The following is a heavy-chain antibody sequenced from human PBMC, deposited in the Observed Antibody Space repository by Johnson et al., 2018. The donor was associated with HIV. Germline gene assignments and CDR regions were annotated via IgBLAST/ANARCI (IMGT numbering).Heavy chain of an antibody. CDR2: TNSDGSST. CDR3: ARPRTGSDAFDI. CDR1: GFTVSSNY. Sequence: VQLVESGGGLVQPGGSLRLSCAASGFTVSSNYMSWVRQAPGKGLEWVSRTNSDGSSTTYADSVKGRFTISRDKAKNTLYLQMNSLRAEDTAVYYCARPRTGSDAFDIWGQGTMVTVSS. J-gene: IGHJ3*02. V-gene: IGHV3-74*02. D-gene: IGHD7-27*01.